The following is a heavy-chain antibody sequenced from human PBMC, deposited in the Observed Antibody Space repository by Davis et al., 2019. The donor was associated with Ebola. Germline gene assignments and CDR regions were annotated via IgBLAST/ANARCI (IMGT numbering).Heavy chain of an antibody. J-gene: IGHJ4*02. V-gene: IGHV3-66*01. D-gene: IGHD3-22*01. CDR1: GLTVSGTY. Sequence: GESLKISCAASGLTVSGTYMNWVRQAQGKGLEWVSVLYSGGSAYYADSVRGRFTISRDYSRNTLYLQMNDLRAEDTAIYYCARELSAFSGYYDWGQGTLVTVSS. CDR3: ARELSAFSGYYD. CDR2: LYSGGSA.